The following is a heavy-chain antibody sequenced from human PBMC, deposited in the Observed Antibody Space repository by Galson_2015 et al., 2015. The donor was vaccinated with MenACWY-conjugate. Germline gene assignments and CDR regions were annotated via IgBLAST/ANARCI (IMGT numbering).Heavy chain of an antibody. D-gene: IGHD2-8*01. CDR1: GVSVTDNC. Sequence: SLRLSCAVSGVSVTDNCLSWVRQAPGKGPEWIAMVDRVGATIYADSVMGRFICSRDNFKNTVIPQMNSLRAEDTAVYRCSIRSDWCSYFRAWGQGAQVTVSS. J-gene: IGHJ5*02. CDR3: SIRSDWCSYFRA. CDR2: VDRVGAT. V-gene: IGHV3-53*01.